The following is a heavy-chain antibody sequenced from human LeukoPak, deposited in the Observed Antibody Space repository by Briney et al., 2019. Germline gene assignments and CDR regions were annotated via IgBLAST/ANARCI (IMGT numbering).Heavy chain of an antibody. CDR3: AHRRSGLLWFGEFDDAFDI. CDR1: GFSLSTSGVG. Sequence: SGPTLVKPTQTLTLTCTFSGFSLSTSGVGVGWILQPPGKALEWLALIYWNDDRRYSPSLKSRLTITKDTSKNQVVLTMTNMDPVDTATYYCAHRRSGLLWFGEFDDAFDIWGQGTMVTVSS. V-gene: IGHV2-5*01. J-gene: IGHJ3*02. CDR2: IYWNDDR. D-gene: IGHD3-10*01.